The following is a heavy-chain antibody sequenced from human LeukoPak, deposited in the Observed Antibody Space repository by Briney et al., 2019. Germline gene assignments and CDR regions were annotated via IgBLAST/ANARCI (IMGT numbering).Heavy chain of an antibody. D-gene: IGHD3-10*01. CDR3: ARGHSRDYGSGSYYLYY. CDR2: INWNGGST. V-gene: IGHV3-20*04. Sequence: PGGSLRLACAASGFTVSSNYMSWVRQAPGKGLEWVCGINWNGGSTGYADSVKGRFTISRDNAKNSLYLQMNSLRAEDAALYYCARGHSRDYGSGSYYLYYWGQGTLVTVSS. CDR1: GFTVSSNY. J-gene: IGHJ4*02.